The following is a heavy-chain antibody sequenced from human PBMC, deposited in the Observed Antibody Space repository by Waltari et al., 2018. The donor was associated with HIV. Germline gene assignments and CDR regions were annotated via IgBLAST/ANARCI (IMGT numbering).Heavy chain of an antibody. D-gene: IGHD3-16*01. CDR1: GFIASNDW. V-gene: IGHV3-7*01. J-gene: IGHJ4*02. Sequence: EVPLVVSGGGWVQSGKSLRLSGAASGFIASNDWRTCVRQAPGKGREWVATRNQDGSDKYYVDSVKGRFTISRNNAKKSLYLQMSSLRAEDSAVYYCVTGGGSTGVGDNWGQGGLVTVSS. CDR3: VTGGGSTGVGDN. CDR2: RNQDGSDK.